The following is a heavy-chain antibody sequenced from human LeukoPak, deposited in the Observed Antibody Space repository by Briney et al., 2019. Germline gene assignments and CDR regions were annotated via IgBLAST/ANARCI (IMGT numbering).Heavy chain of an antibody. Sequence: SETLSLTCTVSGGSISSYYWSWIRQPPGKGLEWIGYIYYSGSTNYNPSLKSRVTISVDTSKNQFSLKLSSVTAADTAVYYCARRVPAAMWARRADRLDYWGQGTLVTVSS. J-gene: IGHJ4*02. V-gene: IGHV4-59*12. CDR2: IYYSGST. CDR3: ARRVPAAMWARRADRLDY. D-gene: IGHD2-2*01. CDR1: GGSISSYY.